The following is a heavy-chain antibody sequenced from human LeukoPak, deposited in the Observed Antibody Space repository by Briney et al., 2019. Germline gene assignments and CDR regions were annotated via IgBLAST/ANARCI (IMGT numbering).Heavy chain of an antibody. CDR2: IYYSGST. D-gene: IGHD4-23*01. J-gene: IGHJ5*02. V-gene: IGHV4-39*07. Sequence: SETLSLTCTVSGGSISSSSYYWGWIRQPPGKGLEWIGSIYYSGSTYYNPSLKSRVTISVDTSKNQFSLKLSSVTAADTAVYYCARVTVVTEDNWFDPWGQGTLVTVSS. CDR1: GGSISSSSYY. CDR3: ARVTVVTEDNWFDP.